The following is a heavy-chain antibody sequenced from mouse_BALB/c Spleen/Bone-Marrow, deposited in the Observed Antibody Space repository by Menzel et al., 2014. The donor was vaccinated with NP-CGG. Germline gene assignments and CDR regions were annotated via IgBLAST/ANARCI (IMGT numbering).Heavy chain of an antibody. J-gene: IGHJ3*01. CDR1: GYTFSRYW. D-gene: IGHD2-1*01. CDR3: ARNYGNYVWFAN. Sequence: QVQLQQSGAELMKPGASVKISCKATGYTFSRYWIEWVKQRPGHGLEWIGEILPGSGSTNYNEKFKGKATFTADTSSNTAYMQLSSLTSEDSAACYCARNYGNYVWFANWGQGTLVTVSA. CDR2: ILPGSGST. V-gene: IGHV1-9*01.